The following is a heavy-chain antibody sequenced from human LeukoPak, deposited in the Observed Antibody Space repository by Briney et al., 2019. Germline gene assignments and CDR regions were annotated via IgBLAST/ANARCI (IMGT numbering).Heavy chain of an antibody. Sequence: SVKVSCKASGGTFTSYAISWVRQAPGQGLEWMGGIIPIFGTANYAQKFQGRVTITTDESTSTAYLELSSLRSEDTVVYYCASNNWNYSVRGAFDIWGKGTMVSVSS. CDR3: ASNNWNYSVRGAFDI. CDR2: IIPIFGTA. V-gene: IGHV1-69*05. CDR1: GGTFTSYA. D-gene: IGHD1-7*01. J-gene: IGHJ3*02.